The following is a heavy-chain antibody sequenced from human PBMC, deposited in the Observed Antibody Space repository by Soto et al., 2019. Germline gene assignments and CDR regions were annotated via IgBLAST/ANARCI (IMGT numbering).Heavy chain of an antibody. Sequence: GESLKISCKGSGYSFTSYWIGWVRQMPGKGLEWMGIIYPGDSDTRYSPSFQGQVTISADKSISTAYLQWSSLRASDTAMYYCARLLSGLGNIVVVQAGVGYYGMDVWGQVTTVTVSS. J-gene: IGHJ6*02. CDR2: IYPGDSDT. CDR1: GYSFTSYW. CDR3: ARLLSGLGNIVVVQAGVGYYGMDV. D-gene: IGHD2-2*01. V-gene: IGHV5-51*01.